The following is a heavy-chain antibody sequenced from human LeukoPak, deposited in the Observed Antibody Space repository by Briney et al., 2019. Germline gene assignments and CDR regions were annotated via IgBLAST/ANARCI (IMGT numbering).Heavy chain of an antibody. CDR3: ARGEEVADYYYYMDV. D-gene: IGHD1-26*01. Sequence: GGSLRLSCAASGFSLSSDSMNWVRQAPGKGLEWVSSISRSSRYIYYADSVKGRFTISRDNAKNSLYLQMNSLRAEDTAAYYCARGEEVADYYYYMDVWGKGTTVTVSS. CDR2: ISRSSRYI. CDR1: GFSLSSDS. V-gene: IGHV3-21*01. J-gene: IGHJ6*03.